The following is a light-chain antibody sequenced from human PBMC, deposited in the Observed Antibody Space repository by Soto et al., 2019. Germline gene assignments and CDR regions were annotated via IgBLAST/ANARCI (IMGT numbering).Light chain of an antibody. J-gene: IGLJ3*02. Sequence: QPVLTQPSSLSASPGASASLTCTLRSGINVGSCRIYWYQQKSGSPPQYVLSYRSDSDKEQGSGVPSLFSGFIDASANAGILLISGLQSEDEADYYCMIWHGSSWVFGGGTKLTVL. CDR2: YRSDSDK. CDR3: MIWHGSSWV. V-gene: IGLV5-45*03. CDR1: SGINVGSCR.